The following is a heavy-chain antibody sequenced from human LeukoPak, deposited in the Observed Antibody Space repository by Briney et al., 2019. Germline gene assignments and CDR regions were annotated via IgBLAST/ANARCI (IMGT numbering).Heavy chain of an antibody. Sequence: GGSLRLSCAASGFTFSSYGMSWVRQAPGKGLEWVSAISGSGGSTYYADSVKGRFTISRDNSKNTLYLQMNSLRAEDTAVYYCAKGEGFDYYYMDVWGKGTTVTVSS. CDR1: GFTFSSYG. CDR3: AKGEGFDYYYMDV. J-gene: IGHJ6*03. V-gene: IGHV3-23*01. CDR2: ISGSGGST. D-gene: IGHD3-3*01.